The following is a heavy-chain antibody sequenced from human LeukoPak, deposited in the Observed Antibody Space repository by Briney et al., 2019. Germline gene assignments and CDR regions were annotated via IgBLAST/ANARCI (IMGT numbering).Heavy chain of an antibody. CDR2: ISGSGGST. Sequence: GGSLRLSCAASGFTFSSYGMSWVRQAPGKGLEWVSAISGSGGSTYYADSVKGRFTISRDNSKNTLYLQMNSLRAEDTAVYYCAKGSGPFIGYVWGSYRYAPDYYMDVWGKGTTVTISS. CDR3: AKGSGPFIGYVWGSYRYAPDYYMDV. J-gene: IGHJ6*03. D-gene: IGHD3-16*02. CDR1: GFTFSSYG. V-gene: IGHV3-23*01.